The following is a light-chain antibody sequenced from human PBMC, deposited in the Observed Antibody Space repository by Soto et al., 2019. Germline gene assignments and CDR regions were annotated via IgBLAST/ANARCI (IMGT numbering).Light chain of an antibody. Sequence: DIQLTQSPSSLSASVGDRVTITCRASQSINSYLSWYQQKPGKAPKLLIYDASSLQRGVPSRFSGSGSATDFTLTISSLQPEDFATYYCQQRYSTPHTFGQGTKVEMK. CDR1: QSINSY. V-gene: IGKV1-39*01. CDR2: DAS. CDR3: QQRYSTPHT. J-gene: IGKJ1*01.